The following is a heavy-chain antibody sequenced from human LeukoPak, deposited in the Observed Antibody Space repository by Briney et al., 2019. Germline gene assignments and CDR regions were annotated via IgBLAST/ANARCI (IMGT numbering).Heavy chain of an antibody. CDR3: STDGKYRGSYDHFDY. D-gene: IGHD1-26*01. V-gene: IGHV3-23*01. CDR1: GFTFNSYA. J-gene: IGHJ4*02. CDR2: ISGSGGGT. Sequence: PGRSLRLSCAASGFTFNSYAMSWVRQAAGKGLEWVSLISGSGGGTYYADSVKGRFTISRDNSKNTLYLQLNSLRVEDTAVYYCSTDGKYRGSYDHFDYWGQGTLVTVSS.